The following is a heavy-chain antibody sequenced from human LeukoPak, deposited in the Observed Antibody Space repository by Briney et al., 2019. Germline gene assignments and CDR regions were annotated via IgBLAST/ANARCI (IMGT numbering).Heavy chain of an antibody. CDR3: ARPGVMSAFDI. Sequence: SETLSLTCIVSGGSISSSIYYWGWIRQPPGKGLEWIGSMYYSGSTYYNPSLKSRVTISVDTSKSQFSLKPSSVTAADTAVYYCARPGVMSAFDIWGQGTMVTVSS. CDR2: MYYSGST. V-gene: IGHV4-39*01. J-gene: IGHJ3*02. CDR1: GGSISSSIYY.